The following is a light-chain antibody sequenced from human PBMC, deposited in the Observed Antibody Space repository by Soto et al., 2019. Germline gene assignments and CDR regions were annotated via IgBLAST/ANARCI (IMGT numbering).Light chain of an antibody. Sequence: EIVLTQSPATLSLSPGERATLSCRASQSVSSYLAWYQQKPGQAPRLLIYDASTRATATPQRFSGSGSGTDFTLTITSLQSEDFALYYCQQYNNWPPITFGQGTRLEIK. V-gene: IGKV3-11*01. CDR3: QQYNNWPPIT. CDR2: DAS. J-gene: IGKJ5*01. CDR1: QSVSSY.